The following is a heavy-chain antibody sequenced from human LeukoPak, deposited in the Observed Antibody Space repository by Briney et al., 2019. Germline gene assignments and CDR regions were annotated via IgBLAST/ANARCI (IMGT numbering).Heavy chain of an antibody. Sequence: GGSLRLSCAASGFTFSSYWMSWVRQAPGKGLEWVANIKQDGSEKYYVDSVKGRFTISRDNAKNSLYLQMNSLRAEDTAVYYCARARLPLWFGELLAYWGQGTLVTVSS. J-gene: IGHJ4*02. CDR2: IKQDGSEK. CDR3: ARARLPLWFGELLAY. D-gene: IGHD3-10*01. V-gene: IGHV3-7*01. CDR1: GFTFSSYW.